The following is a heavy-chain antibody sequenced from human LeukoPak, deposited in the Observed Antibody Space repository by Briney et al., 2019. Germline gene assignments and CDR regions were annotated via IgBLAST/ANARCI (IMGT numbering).Heavy chain of an antibody. V-gene: IGHV3-23*01. Sequence: PGGSLRLSCAASGFTFSSYAMSWVRQAPGKGLEWVSAISGSGGSTYYADSVKGRFTISRDNSKNTLYLQMNSLRAEDTAVYYCAGVPGQWLERGAFDIWGQGTMVTVSS. J-gene: IGHJ3*02. CDR2: ISGSGGST. CDR1: GFTFSSYA. D-gene: IGHD6-19*01. CDR3: AGVPGQWLERGAFDI.